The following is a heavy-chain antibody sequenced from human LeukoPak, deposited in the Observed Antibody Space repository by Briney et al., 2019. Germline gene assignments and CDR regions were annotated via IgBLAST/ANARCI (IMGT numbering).Heavy chain of an antibody. Sequence: SETLSLTCSVSGASICAYYWSWVRQPPGKGLEWGGYIYYSGSTTYNPSLKRRVNISVDASKNQFSLKLTSVTAADTAVYYCARDYDSTGYYDYCGQGTLVTVSS. CDR3: ARDYDSTGYYDY. V-gene: IGHV4-59*01. CDR2: IYYSGST. CDR1: GASICAYY. J-gene: IGHJ4*02. D-gene: IGHD3-22*01.